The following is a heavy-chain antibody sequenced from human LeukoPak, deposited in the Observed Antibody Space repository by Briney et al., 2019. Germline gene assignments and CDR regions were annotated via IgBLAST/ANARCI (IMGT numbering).Heavy chain of an antibody. CDR1: GGSISSYY. J-gene: IGHJ4*02. CDR2: IYTSGSA. D-gene: IGHD3-22*01. V-gene: IGHV4-4*07. Sequence: SETLSLTCTVSGGSISSYYWSWIRQPAGKGLEWIGRIYTSGSANYNPSLKSRVTMSVDTSKNQFSLKLSSVTAADTAVYYCARDYYDSSGYYPFDYWGQGTLVTVSS. CDR3: ARDYYDSSGYYPFDY.